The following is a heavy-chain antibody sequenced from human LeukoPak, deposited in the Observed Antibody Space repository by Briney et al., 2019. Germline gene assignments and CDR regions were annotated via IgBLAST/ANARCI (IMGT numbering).Heavy chain of an antibody. CDR1: GGSISSYY. Sequence: SETLSLTCTVSGGSISSYYWSWIRQPPGKGLEWIGYIYYSGSTNYNPSLKSRVTISVDTSKNQFSLKLSSVTAADTAVYYCARHEIFWGGYYYLQALSAFDIWGQGTMVTVSS. CDR3: ARHEIFWGGYYYLQALSAFDI. D-gene: IGHD3-3*01. J-gene: IGHJ3*02. CDR2: IYYSGST. V-gene: IGHV4-59*08.